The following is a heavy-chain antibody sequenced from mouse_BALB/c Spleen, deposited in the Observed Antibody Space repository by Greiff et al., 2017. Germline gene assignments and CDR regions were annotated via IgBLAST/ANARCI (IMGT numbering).Heavy chain of an antibody. CDR2: IDPANGNT. Sequence: VQLKQSGAELVKPGASVKLSCTASGFNIKDTYMHWVKQRPEQGLEWIARIDPANGNTKYDPKFQGKATITADTSSNTAYLQLSSLTSEDTAVYYCARSSYLCCAMDYWGQGTTVTVSS. CDR3: ARSSYLCCAMDY. D-gene: IGHD3-2*02. J-gene: IGHJ4*01. CDR1: GFNIKDTY. V-gene: IGHV14-3*02.